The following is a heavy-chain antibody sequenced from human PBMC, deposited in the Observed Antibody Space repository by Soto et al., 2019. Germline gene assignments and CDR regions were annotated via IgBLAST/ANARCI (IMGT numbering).Heavy chain of an antibody. J-gene: IGHJ4*02. Sequence: QVQLQQWGAGLLKPSETLSLTCAVNGGSFTGYYWSWVRQPPGKGLEWIGEIKDGGITNYSPSLRSRVTISADPSKRQLSLKVTSVTAADTAVYYCARGQEGVVATHWDQGSLVTVSS. V-gene: IGHV4-34*01. CDR1: GGSFTGYY. D-gene: IGHD2-15*01. CDR2: IKDGGIT. CDR3: ARGQEGVVATH.